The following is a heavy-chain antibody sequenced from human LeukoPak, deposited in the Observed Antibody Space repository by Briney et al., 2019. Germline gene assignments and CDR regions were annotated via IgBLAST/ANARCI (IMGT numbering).Heavy chain of an antibody. D-gene: IGHD6-13*01. CDR3: ARQGSSSWYKAFDI. V-gene: IGHV4-61*02. CDR2: IYTSGST. Sequence: SQTLSLTCTVSGDSISSGSYYWSWIRQPAGKGLEWIGRIYTSGSTNYNPSLKSRVTISVDTSKNQFSLKLSSVTAADTAVYYCARQGSSSWYKAFDIWGQGTMVTVSS. CDR1: GDSISSGSYY. J-gene: IGHJ3*02.